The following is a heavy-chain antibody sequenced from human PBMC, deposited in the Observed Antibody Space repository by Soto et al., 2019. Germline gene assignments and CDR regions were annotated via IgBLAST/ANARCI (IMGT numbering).Heavy chain of an antibody. J-gene: IGHJ4*02. Sequence: GWSLRLSCEASEFTFSNYWMSWVRQAPGEGLEWVAIMKEDGSETYYVDSVKGRFTISRDNAKNSLHLQMNSLRVEDTAVYYCARARPGAYFDYWGQGTMVTVYS. CDR3: ARARPGAYFDY. CDR1: EFTFSNYW. CDR2: MKEDGSET. V-gene: IGHV3-7*01.